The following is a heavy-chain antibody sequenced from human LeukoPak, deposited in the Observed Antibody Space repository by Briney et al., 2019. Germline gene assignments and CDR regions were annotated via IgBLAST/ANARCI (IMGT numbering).Heavy chain of an antibody. Sequence: ASVKVSCKASGYTFTSYGISWVRQAPGQGLEWMGWISAYNGNTNYAQKLRGRVTMTTDTSTSTAYMELRSLRSDDTAVYYCASSKTYYYDSSGYYLLVYYGMDVWGQGTTVTVSS. V-gene: IGHV1-18*01. D-gene: IGHD3-22*01. CDR2: ISAYNGNT. J-gene: IGHJ6*02. CDR3: ASSKTYYYDSSGYYLLVYYGMDV. CDR1: GYTFTSYG.